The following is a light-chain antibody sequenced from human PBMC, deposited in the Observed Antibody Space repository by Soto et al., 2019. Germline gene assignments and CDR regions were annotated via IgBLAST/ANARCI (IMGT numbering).Light chain of an antibody. J-gene: IGLJ1*01. CDR3: ISYTGSSTSYV. Sequence: QSVLTQPASVSGSRGQSITISCSGTRSDIGSYNYVAWYQQFPGKTPKILIYGVSNRPSGVSSRFSGSKSGNTASLTISGLQAEDEADYYCISYTGSSTSYVFGSGTKLTVL. V-gene: IGLV2-14*01. CDR2: GVS. CDR1: RSDIGSYNY.